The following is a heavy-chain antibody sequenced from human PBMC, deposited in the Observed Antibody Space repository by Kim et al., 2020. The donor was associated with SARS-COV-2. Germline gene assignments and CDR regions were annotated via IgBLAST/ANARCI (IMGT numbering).Heavy chain of an antibody. D-gene: IGHD4-17*01. CDR3: ARSLDYGDYYYYYGMDV. CDR2: INHSGST. J-gene: IGHJ6*01. Sequence: SETLSLTCAVYGGSFSGYYWSWIRQPPGKGLEWIGEINHSGSTNYNPSLKSRVTISVDTSKNQFSLKLSSVTAADTAVYYCARSLDYGDYYYYYGMDVWG. CDR1: GGSFSGYY. V-gene: IGHV4-34*01.